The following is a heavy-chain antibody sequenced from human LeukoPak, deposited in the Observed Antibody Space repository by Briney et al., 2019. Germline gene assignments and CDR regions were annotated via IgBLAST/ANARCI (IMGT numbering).Heavy chain of an antibody. Sequence: GGSLRLSCAASGFTFSIAWMSWVRQAPGKGLEWIGRIKSKTDGGTADYIAPVKGRFTILRDDSKNTLYLQMNSLKTEDTAMYYCAFYYDSGGYYFFDYWGQGTLVTVSS. J-gene: IGHJ4*02. D-gene: IGHD3-22*01. CDR1: GFTFSIAW. V-gene: IGHV3-15*01. CDR2: IKSKTDGGTA. CDR3: AFYYDSGGYYFFDY.